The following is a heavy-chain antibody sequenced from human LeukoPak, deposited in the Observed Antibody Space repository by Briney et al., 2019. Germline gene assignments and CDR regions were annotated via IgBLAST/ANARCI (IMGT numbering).Heavy chain of an antibody. CDR3: ARGRFELPY. CDR1: GGSLSSYY. Sequence: SETLSLTCTVSGGSLSSYYWSWIRQPPGKGLEWIGYTYYSGSTNYNPSLKSRVAMSVDTSNNQFFLRLTSVTAADTALYYCARGRFELPYWGQGTLVTASS. J-gene: IGHJ4*02. V-gene: IGHV4-59*01. D-gene: IGHD2-15*01. CDR2: TYYSGST.